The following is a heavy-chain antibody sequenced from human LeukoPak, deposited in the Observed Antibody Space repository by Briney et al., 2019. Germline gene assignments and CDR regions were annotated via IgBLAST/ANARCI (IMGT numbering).Heavy chain of an antibody. CDR2: IYYSGST. Sequence: SETLSLTCAVYGGSFSGYYWSWIRQPPGKGLEWIGYIYYSGSTNYNPSLKSRVTISVDTSKNQFSLKLSSVTAADTAVYYCARRALAAAGDPYYYYYMDVWGKGTTVTVSS. D-gene: IGHD6-13*01. CDR1: GGSFSGYY. J-gene: IGHJ6*03. V-gene: IGHV4-59*01. CDR3: ARRALAAAGDPYYYYYMDV.